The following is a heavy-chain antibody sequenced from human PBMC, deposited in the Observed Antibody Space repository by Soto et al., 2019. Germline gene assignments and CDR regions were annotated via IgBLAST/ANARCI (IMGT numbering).Heavy chain of an antibody. CDR1: GGSISSSSYH. V-gene: IGHV4-39*01. J-gene: IGHJ4*02. CDR2: IYYSGST. CDR3: ATLWFGEGNY. D-gene: IGHD3-10*01. Sequence: QLQLQESGPGLVKPSETLSLTCTVSGGSISSSSYHWGWIRQPPGKGLEWIGSIYYSGSTYYNPSLKSRFTISVDTSKNQFSLKLSSVTAADTAVYYCATLWFGEGNYWGQGTLVTVSS.